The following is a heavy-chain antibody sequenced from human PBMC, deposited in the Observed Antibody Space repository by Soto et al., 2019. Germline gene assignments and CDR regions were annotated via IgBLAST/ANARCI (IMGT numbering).Heavy chain of an antibody. D-gene: IGHD4-17*01. V-gene: IGHV3-48*01. Sequence: EVQLVESGGGLVQPGGSLRLSCAASGFTFSSYSMTWVRQAPGKWLEWVSYISSSGSTIYYAESVKGRFTISRDNAQNSLFLQMISLRAEDTAVYYCARDERAYGADALDIWGQGTMVTVSS. J-gene: IGHJ3*02. CDR2: ISSSGSTI. CDR3: ARDERAYGADALDI. CDR1: GFTFSSYS.